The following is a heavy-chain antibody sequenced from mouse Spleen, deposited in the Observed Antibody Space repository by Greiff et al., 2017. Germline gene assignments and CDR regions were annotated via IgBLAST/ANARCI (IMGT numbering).Heavy chain of an antibody. CDR3: ARDRYEDYAMDY. CDR1: GYTFTDYA. D-gene: IGHD2-14*01. CDR2: ISIYYDNT. Sequence: VQLQQSGPELVRPGASVKISCKGSGYTFTDYAMHWVKQSHAKSLEWIGVISIYYDNTNYNQKFKGKATMTVDKSSSTAYMELARLTSEDSAIYYCARDRYEDYAMDYWGQGTSVTVSS. V-gene: IGHV1-67*01. J-gene: IGHJ4*01.